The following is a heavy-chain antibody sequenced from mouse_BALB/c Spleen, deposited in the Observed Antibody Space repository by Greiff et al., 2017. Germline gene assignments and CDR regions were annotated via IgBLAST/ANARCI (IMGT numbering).Heavy chain of an antibody. D-gene: IGHD1-2*01. CDR1: GFSLTSYG. CDR2: IWAGGST. J-gene: IGHJ1*01. CDR3: ARGFHYYGYEYFDV. Sequence: QVQLKESGPGLVAPSQSLSITCTVSGFSLTSYGVHWVRQPPGKGLEWLGVIWAGGSTNYNSALMSRLSISKDNSKSQVFLKMNSLQTDDTAMYYCARGFHYYGYEYFDVWGAGTTVTVSS. V-gene: IGHV2-9*02.